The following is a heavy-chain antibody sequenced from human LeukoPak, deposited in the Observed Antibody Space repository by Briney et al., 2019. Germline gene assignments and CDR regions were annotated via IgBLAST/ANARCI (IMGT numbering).Heavy chain of an antibody. CDR2: IYHSGST. J-gene: IGHJ3*02. V-gene: IGHV4-30-2*03. D-gene: IGHD3-22*01. CDR1: GGSISSGGYS. CDR3: ARLRYYDSSGHIDAFDI. Sequence: SETLSLTCAVSGGSISSGGYSWSWIRQPPGKGLEWIGYIYHSGSTYYNPSLKSRVTISVDTSKNQFSLKLSSVTAADTAVYYCARLRYYDSSGHIDAFDIWGQGTMVTVSS.